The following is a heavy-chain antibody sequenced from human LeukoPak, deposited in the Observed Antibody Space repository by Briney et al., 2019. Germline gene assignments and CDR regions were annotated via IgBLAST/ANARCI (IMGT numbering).Heavy chain of an antibody. CDR1: GGSISSYY. Sequence: PSETLSLTCTVSGGSISSYYWSWIRQPPGKGLEWIGYIYYSGSTSYNPSLKSRVTISVDTSKNQFSLKLSSVTAADTAVYYCARDAVGATGPSTFDYWGQGTLVTVSS. CDR2: IYYSGST. V-gene: IGHV4-59*01. J-gene: IGHJ4*02. CDR3: ARDAVGATGPSTFDY. D-gene: IGHD1-26*01.